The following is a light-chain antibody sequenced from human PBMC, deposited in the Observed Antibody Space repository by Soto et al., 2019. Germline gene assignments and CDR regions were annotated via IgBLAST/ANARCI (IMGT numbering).Light chain of an antibody. V-gene: IGKV1-5*01. Sequence: DIQMTQSPSTLSPSVGDRVAITCRASQSISRWLAWYQQKPGKAPKLLIYDASSLASGVPSRFSGSGSGTEFTLPVSSLQCEDFAVYYCQQYHSWPAFGRGTRLEIK. J-gene: IGKJ4*02. CDR1: QSISRW. CDR2: DAS. CDR3: QQYHSWPA.